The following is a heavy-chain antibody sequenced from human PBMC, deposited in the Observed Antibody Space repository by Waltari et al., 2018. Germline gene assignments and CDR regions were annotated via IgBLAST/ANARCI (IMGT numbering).Heavy chain of an antibody. CDR2: IYSGGRT. Sequence: EVQLLESGGGLVQPGGSLRLSCAASGFTFSSYAMSWVRQAPGKGLEWVSVIYSGGRTYYADSVKGRFTISRDNSKNTLYLQMNSLRAEDTAVYYCAKADSSSSVAFDYWGQGTLVTVSS. V-gene: IGHV3-23*03. CDR1: GFTFSSYA. D-gene: IGHD6-6*01. J-gene: IGHJ4*02. CDR3: AKADSSSSVAFDY.